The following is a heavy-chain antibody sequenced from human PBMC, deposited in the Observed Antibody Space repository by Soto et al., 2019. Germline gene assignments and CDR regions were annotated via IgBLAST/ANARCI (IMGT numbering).Heavy chain of an antibody. D-gene: IGHD4-17*01. CDR2: IFYSGST. CDR1: GGSVNRADYY. Sequence: PSETLSLTCTVSGGSVNRADYYWIWIRRPPGKGLEWIGYIFYSGSTYSNPSLKSRVSISVDTSKNQFSLKLSSVTAADTAVYYCATNGAVTTPFDSWGQGTLVTVSS. CDR3: ATNGAVTTPFDS. J-gene: IGHJ4*02. V-gene: IGHV4-30-4*01.